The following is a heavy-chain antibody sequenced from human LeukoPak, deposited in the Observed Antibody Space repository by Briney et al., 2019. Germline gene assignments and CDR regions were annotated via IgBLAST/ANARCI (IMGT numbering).Heavy chain of an antibody. CDR2: IGTAGDT. J-gene: IGHJ5*02. V-gene: IGHV3-13*01. CDR3: ARGSSSWNGDWFDP. D-gene: IGHD6-13*01. CDR1: GFTFSSYD. Sequence: GGSLRLSCAASGFTFSSYDMHWVRQATGKALEWVSAIGTAGDTYYPGSVKGRFTISRENAKNSLYLQMNSLRAGDTAVYYCARGSSSWNGDWFDPWGQGALVTVSS.